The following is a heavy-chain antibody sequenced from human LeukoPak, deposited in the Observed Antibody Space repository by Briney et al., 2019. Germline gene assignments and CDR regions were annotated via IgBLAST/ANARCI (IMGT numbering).Heavy chain of an antibody. Sequence: KPSETLSLTCAVYGGSFSGYYWSWIRQPPGKGLEWIGEINHSGSTNYNPSLKSRVTISVDTSKNQFSLKLSSVTAADTAVYYCARSASLRWFDYWGQGTLVTVSS. CDR3: ARSASLRWFDY. V-gene: IGHV4-34*01. D-gene: IGHD2-15*01. CDR1: GGSFSGYY. CDR2: INHSGST. J-gene: IGHJ4*02.